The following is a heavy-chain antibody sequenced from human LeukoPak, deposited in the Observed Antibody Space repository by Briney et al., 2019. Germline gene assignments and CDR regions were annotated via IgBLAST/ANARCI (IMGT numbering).Heavy chain of an antibody. V-gene: IGHV4-38-2*01. CDR3: ASYNSGWYYFDY. J-gene: IGHJ4*02. D-gene: IGHD6-19*01. CDR2: IYHSGSA. Sequence: PSETLSHTCAVSGYSISSAYYWGWIRQPPGKGLEWIGSIYHSGSAYYNPSLKSRVTISVDTSKTQFSVTLSSATAADTAVYYCASYNSGWYYFDYWGQGTLVTVSS. CDR1: GYSISSAYY.